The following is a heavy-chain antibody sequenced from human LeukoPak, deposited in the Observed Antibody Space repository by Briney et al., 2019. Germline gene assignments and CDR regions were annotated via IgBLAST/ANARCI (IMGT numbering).Heavy chain of an antibody. CDR2: INPSGGST. Sequence: ASVKVSCKASGYTFTSYYMHWVRQAPGQGLEWMGIINPSGGSTSYAQKFQGRVTMTRDMSTSTVYMELSRLRSEDTAVYYCARGRSSDSKRYYYMDVWGKGTTVTVFS. CDR3: ARGRSSDSKRYYYMDV. V-gene: IGHV1-46*01. CDR1: GYTFTSYY. D-gene: IGHD3-22*01. J-gene: IGHJ6*03.